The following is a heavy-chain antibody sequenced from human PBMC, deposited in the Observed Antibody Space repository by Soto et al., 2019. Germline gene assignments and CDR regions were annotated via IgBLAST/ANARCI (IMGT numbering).Heavy chain of an antibody. CDR1: GGSISSSTW. CDR3: ARVSGSYYYGMDV. CDR2: IYHSGST. V-gene: IGHV4-4*02. J-gene: IGHJ6*02. D-gene: IGHD1-26*01. Sequence: TLSLPCAVSGGSISSSTWWSWVRQPPGKGLEWIGEIYHSGSTNYNPSLKSRVTISVDKSKNQFSLKLSSVTAAGTAVYYCARVSGSYYYGMDVWGQGITVTVSS.